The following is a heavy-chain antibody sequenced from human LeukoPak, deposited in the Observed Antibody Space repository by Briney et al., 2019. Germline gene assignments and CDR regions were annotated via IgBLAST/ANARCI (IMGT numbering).Heavy chain of an antibody. CDR1: GYSFDTYG. Sequence: GASVKVSCKASGYSFDTYGLSWVRQAPGQGLEWMGLISGYNVNTDYAQKFQGRVTMTIDTSTNTAYMELRSLRSDDTAVYYCARDSFRMSSGSSYDHWGQGTLVTVSS. D-gene: IGHD1-26*01. CDR2: ISGYNVNT. CDR3: ARDSFRMSSGSSYDH. V-gene: IGHV1-18*01. J-gene: IGHJ5*02.